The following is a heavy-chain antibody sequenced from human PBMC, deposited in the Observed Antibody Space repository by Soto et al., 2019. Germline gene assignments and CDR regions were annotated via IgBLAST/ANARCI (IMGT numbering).Heavy chain of an antibody. CDR3: ASTVTTTFGMDV. CDR2: IIPIFGTA. Sequence: SVKVSCKASGGTFSSYAISWVRQAPGQGLEWMGGIIPIFGTANYAQKFQGRVTITADESTSTAYMELSSLRSEDTAAYYCASTVTTTFGMDVWGQGTTVTVSS. D-gene: IGHD4-17*01. J-gene: IGHJ6*02. V-gene: IGHV1-69*13. CDR1: GGTFSSYA.